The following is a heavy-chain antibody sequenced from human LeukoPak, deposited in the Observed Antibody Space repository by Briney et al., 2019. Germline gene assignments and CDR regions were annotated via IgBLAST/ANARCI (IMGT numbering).Heavy chain of an antibody. CDR3: ARDYPTYYYGSGSRGDAFDI. CDR2: INSRGNTI. CDR1: GFTFSDYY. V-gene: IGHV3-11*01. J-gene: IGHJ3*02. D-gene: IGHD3-10*01. Sequence: TTGGSLRLSCAASGFTFSDYYMTWIRQAPGKGLEWVSYINSRGNTIFYADSVKGRFTISRDNAKNSLYLQMNSLRAEDTAVYYCARDYPTYYYGSGSRGDAFDIWGQGTMVTVSS.